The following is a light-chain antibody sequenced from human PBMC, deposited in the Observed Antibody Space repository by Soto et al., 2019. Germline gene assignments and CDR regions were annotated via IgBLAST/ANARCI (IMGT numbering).Light chain of an antibody. CDR3: QQHSNWPLT. Sequence: TQSPSSVSASVGDRVTITCRASQDITSGLAWYQQRPGQAPRLLIYDASSRATGIPARFSGSGSGTDFTLTISSLEPEDFAVYYCQQHSNWPLTFGGGTKVDIK. V-gene: IGKV3-11*01. CDR2: DAS. J-gene: IGKJ4*01. CDR1: QDITSG.